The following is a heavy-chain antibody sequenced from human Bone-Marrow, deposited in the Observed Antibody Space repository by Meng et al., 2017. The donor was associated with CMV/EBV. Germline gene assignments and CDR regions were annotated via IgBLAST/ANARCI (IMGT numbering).Heavy chain of an antibody. CDR3: ARLPHTIFGVVNGMDV. D-gene: IGHD3-3*01. CDR1: EYTFTGYY. Sequence: ASVKVSCKASEYTFTGYYMHWVRQAPGQGLEWMGWINPNSGGTNYAQKFQGRVTMTRDTSISTAYMELSRLRSDDTAVYYCARLPHTIFGVVNGMDVWGQGTTVTVSS. CDR2: INPNSGGT. J-gene: IGHJ6*02. V-gene: IGHV1-2*02.